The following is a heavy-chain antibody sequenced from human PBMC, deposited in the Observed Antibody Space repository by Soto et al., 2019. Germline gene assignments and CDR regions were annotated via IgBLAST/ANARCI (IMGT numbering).Heavy chain of an antibody. CDR3: ARGLVVVSATYWYFDH. V-gene: IGHV1-8*01. D-gene: IGHD2-15*01. J-gene: IGHJ2*01. Sequence: QVQLVQSGAEVKKPVASVKVSCKASGYTFTSYDINWVRQAAGQGLAWIGWMNPNRGKAVYAQKFQGIDTRAGNTSISPAYMELSSLRSDDTAVYFCARGLVVVSATYWYFDHWGRGTLVTVTP. CDR2: MNPNRGKA. CDR1: GYTFTSYD.